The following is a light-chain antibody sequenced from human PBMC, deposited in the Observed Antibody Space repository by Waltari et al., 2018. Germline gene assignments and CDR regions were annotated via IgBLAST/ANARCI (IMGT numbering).Light chain of an antibody. V-gene: IGLV1-44*01. Sequence: QSVLTQPPSASGTPGQRVTISCSGSSSNIGSNTVDWHHHLPGTAPNIFIHTNRWRPSGVPDRFSAAKSGTSAFLAISALQSEDEAVYYCAAWDDILNGRVFGGGTKVTVL. CDR1: SSNIGSNT. CDR3: AAWDDILNGRV. CDR2: TNR. J-gene: IGLJ3*02.